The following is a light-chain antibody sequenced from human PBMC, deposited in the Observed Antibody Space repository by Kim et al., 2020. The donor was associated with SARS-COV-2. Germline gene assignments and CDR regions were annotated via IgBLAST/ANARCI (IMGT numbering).Light chain of an antibody. CDR2: TAS. CDR3: QQTYSAPRT. Sequence: ASGGDMVPITCRARQDISRYLNWYQQKPGKAPKLLIYTASSLQSGVPSRFTGSGSETDFTLTISSLQPEDFATYYCQQTYSAPRTFGQGTKVDIK. J-gene: IGKJ1*01. CDR1: QDISRY. V-gene: IGKV1-39*01.